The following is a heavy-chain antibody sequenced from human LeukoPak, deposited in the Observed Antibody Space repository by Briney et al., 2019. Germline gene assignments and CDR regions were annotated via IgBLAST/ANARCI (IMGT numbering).Heavy chain of an antibody. CDR2: INHSGST. V-gene: IGHV4-34*01. D-gene: IGHD2-2*02. Sequence: SETLSLTCAVYGESFSGHYWSWIRQPPGKGLEWIGEINHSGSTNYNPSLKSRVTISVDTSKNQFSLKLCSVTAADTAVYYCARVVAVVVPAAIRDWGQGTLVTVSS. CDR1: GESFSGHY. CDR3: ARVVAVVVPAAIRD. J-gene: IGHJ4*02.